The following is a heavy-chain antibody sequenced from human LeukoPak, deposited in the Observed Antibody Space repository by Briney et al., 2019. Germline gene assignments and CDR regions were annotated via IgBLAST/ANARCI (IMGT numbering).Heavy chain of an antibody. D-gene: IGHD2-15*01. CDR3: ARDPIGSRWPYYFDY. Sequence: ASVKVSCKASGYTFTTYAMHWVRQAPGQGLEWMGWINAGNGNTKYSQKFQARVTITRDTSASTAYMELSSLRSEDTAVYYCARDPIGSRWPYYFDYWGQGTLVTVSS. V-gene: IGHV1-3*01. CDR2: INAGNGNT. J-gene: IGHJ4*02. CDR1: GYTFTTYA.